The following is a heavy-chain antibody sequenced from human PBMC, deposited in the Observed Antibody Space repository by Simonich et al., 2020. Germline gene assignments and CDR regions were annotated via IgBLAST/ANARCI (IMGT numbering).Heavy chain of an antibody. CDR1: GFTFSSYS. J-gene: IGHJ3*02. CDR3: ARDSSYYAFDI. D-gene: IGHD5-12*01. CDR2: ISSSSSTI. V-gene: IGHV3-48*01. Sequence: EVQLVESGGGLVQPGGSLRLSCAASGFTFSSYSMNWVRQAPGKGLEWVSYISSSSSTIYYADSVKGRFTIYRDNAKNSLYLQMNSLRAEDTAVYYCARDSSYYAFDIWGQGTMVTVSS.